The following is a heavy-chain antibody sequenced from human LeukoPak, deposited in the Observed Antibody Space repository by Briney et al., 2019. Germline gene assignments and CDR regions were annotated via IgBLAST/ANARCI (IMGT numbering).Heavy chain of an antibody. Sequence: GGSLRLSCAASGFTFSSYAMHWVRQAPRKGLERVSAISGSGGSTYHADSVKGRFTISRDNSKNTLYLQMNSLRAEDTAVYYCANRRLRGAFDIWGQGTMVTVSS. V-gene: IGHV3-23*01. J-gene: IGHJ3*02. CDR2: ISGSGGST. CDR3: ANRRLRGAFDI. CDR1: GFTFSSYA. D-gene: IGHD3-16*01.